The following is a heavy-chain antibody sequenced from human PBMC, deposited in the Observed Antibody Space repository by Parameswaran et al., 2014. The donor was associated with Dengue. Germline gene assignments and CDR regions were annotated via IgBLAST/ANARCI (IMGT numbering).Heavy chain of an antibody. J-gene: IGHJ3*02. CDR3: AKAQTKAPARFTIFGVVNGAFDI. Sequence: SNARWIRQPPGKGLEWVSAISGSGGSTYYADSVKGRFTISRDNSKNTLYLQMNSLRAEDTAVYYCAKAQTKAPARFTIFGVVNGAFDIWGQGTMVTVSS. D-gene: IGHD3-3*01. CDR1: SNA. CDR2: ISGSGGST. V-gene: IGHV3-23*01.